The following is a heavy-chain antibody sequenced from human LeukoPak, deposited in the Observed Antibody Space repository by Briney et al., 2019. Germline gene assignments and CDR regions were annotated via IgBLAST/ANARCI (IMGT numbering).Heavy chain of an antibody. J-gene: IGHJ6*03. Sequence: ASVKVSCKASGYTFISYDINWVRQAPGQGLEWMGWMNPNSGNTDYARKFQGRVTMTRNTSISTAYMELRSLRSEDTAVYYCARTASSWSSRYYYYMDVWGKGTTVTVSS. CDR2: MNPNSGNT. CDR3: ARTASSWSSRYYYYMDV. V-gene: IGHV1-8*01. D-gene: IGHD6-13*01. CDR1: GYTFISYD.